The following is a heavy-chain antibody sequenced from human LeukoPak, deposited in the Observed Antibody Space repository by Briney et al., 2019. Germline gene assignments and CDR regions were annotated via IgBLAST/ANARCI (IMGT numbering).Heavy chain of an antibody. D-gene: IGHD2-21*01. V-gene: IGHV1-69*13. CDR1: GGTFSGYD. CDR3: ARDEGYIVVAHYYYYGMDV. J-gene: IGHJ6*02. CDR2: IIPIFGTA. Sequence: ASVKVSCKASGGTFSGYDISWVRQAPGQGLEWMGGIIPIFGTASYAQKIQGRVTITADESTSTAYMELSSLRSEDTAVYYCARDEGYIVVAHYYYYGMDVWGQGTTVTVSS.